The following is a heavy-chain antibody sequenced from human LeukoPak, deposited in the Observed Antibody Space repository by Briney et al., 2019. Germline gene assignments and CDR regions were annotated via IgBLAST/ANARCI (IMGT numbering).Heavy chain of an antibody. Sequence: GRSLRLSCAASGFTFDDYAMHWVRQAPGKGLEWVSGISWNSGSIGYADSVKGRFTISRDNAKNSLYLQMNSLRAEDTAVYYCARDGAVTTRYYFDYWGQGTLVTVSS. CDR2: ISWNSGSI. CDR3: ARDGAVTTRYYFDY. D-gene: IGHD4-17*01. J-gene: IGHJ4*02. CDR1: GFTFDDYA. V-gene: IGHV3-9*01.